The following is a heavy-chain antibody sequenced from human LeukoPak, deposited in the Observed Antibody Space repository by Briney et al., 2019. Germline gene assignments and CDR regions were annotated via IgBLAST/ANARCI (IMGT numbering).Heavy chain of an antibody. Sequence: GGSLRLSCAASGFTFSSYWMSWVRQAPRKGLEWVANIKQDGSEKYYVDSVKGRFTISRDNAKNSLYLQMNSLRAEDTAVYYCARDQRYCSSSSCPWEPFDYWGQGTPVTVSS. D-gene: IGHD2-2*01. CDR1: GFTFSSYW. J-gene: IGHJ4*02. CDR2: IKQDGSEK. V-gene: IGHV3-7*05. CDR3: ARDQRYCSSSSCPWEPFDY.